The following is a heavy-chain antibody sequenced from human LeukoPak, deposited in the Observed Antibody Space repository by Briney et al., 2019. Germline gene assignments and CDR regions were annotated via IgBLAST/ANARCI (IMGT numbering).Heavy chain of an antibody. J-gene: IGHJ6*02. Sequence: QPGGSLRLSCAASGFTFSSYWMHWVRHAPGKGLLWVSRINYDGSSTSYADSVKGRFTISRDNAKNTLYLQMNSLRAEDTAVYYCAREAAAGTAGAYGMDVWGQGTTVTVSS. V-gene: IGHV3-74*01. D-gene: IGHD6-13*01. CDR1: GFTFSSYW. CDR3: AREAAAGTAGAYGMDV. CDR2: INYDGSST.